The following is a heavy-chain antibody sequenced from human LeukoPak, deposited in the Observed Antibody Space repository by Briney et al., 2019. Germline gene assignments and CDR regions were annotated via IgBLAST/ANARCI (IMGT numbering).Heavy chain of an antibody. J-gene: IGHJ3*01. V-gene: IGHV4-59*08. CDR3: ARHDGSSWYYAFDV. Sequence: SEALSLTCTVSGVSISSYYWSRIRQPPGKGLEWIGYIYYSGSTNYNPSLKSRVTISLDTSKNQFSLKLSSVTAADTAVYYCARHDGSSWYYAFDVWGQGTMVTVSS. D-gene: IGHD6-13*01. CDR2: IYYSGST. CDR1: GVSISSYY.